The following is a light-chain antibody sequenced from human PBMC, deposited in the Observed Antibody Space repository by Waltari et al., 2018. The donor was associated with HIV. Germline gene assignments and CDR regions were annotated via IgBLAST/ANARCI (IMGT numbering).Light chain of an antibody. CDR2: DVS. CDR1: SSDVGGYNY. J-gene: IGLJ2*01. CDR3: SSYTSSSALYVV. V-gene: IGLV2-14*03. Sequence: SALTQPAPVSGSPGQSITISCTGTSSDVGGYNYVSCYQQHPGKAPKLMIYDVSNRPSGVSNRFSGSKSGNTASLTISGLQAEDEADYYCSSYTSSSALYVVFGGGTKLTVL.